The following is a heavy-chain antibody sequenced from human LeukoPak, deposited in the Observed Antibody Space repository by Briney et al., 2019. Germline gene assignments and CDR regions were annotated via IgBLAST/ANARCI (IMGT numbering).Heavy chain of an antibody. D-gene: IGHD3-10*01. CDR3: ARRRYGLGSYSDAFDI. CDR1: GFTFISYD. J-gene: IGHJ3*02. CDR2: IDTAGGT. Sequence: GGSLRLSCAASGFTFISYDMHWVRQPTGRGLEWVSGIDTAGGTYYAGSVKGRFTISRENAKNSLSLQMNSLRAGDTAVYYCARRRYGLGSYSDAFDIWGQGTMVTVSS. V-gene: IGHV3-13*04.